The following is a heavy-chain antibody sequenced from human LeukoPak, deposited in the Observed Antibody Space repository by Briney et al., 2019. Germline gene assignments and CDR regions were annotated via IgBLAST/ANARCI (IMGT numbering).Heavy chain of an antibody. J-gene: IGHJ3*02. Sequence: GASVKVSCKASGGTFSSYAISWVRQAPGQGLEWMGGIIPIFGTANYAQKFQGRVTITADESTSTAYMELSSLRSEDTAVYYCASPRNSNYDFWSGKRAFDIWGQGTMVTVSS. CDR2: IIPIFGTA. D-gene: IGHD3-3*01. CDR1: GGTFSSYA. CDR3: ASPRNSNYDFWSGKRAFDI. V-gene: IGHV1-69*13.